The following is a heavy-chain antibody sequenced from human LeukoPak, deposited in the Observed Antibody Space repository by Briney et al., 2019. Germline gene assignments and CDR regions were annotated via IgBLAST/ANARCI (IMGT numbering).Heavy chain of an antibody. J-gene: IGHJ6*03. Sequence: GASVKVSCKASGYTFTSYGISWVRQAPGQGLEWMGWISAYNGNTNYAQKLQGRVTMTTDTSTSTAYMKLRSLRSDDTAVYYCARGRLYKGLPNYYYMDVWGKGTTVTVSS. CDR2: ISAYNGNT. D-gene: IGHD2-2*02. V-gene: IGHV1-18*01. CDR3: ARGRLYKGLPNYYYMDV. CDR1: GYTFTSYG.